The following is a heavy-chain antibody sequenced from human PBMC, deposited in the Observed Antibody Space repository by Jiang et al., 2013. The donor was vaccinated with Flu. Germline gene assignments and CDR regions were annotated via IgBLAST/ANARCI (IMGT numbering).Heavy chain of an antibody. D-gene: IGHD6-6*01. CDR3: AARPT. CDR2: IYHSGST. CDR1: GGSISSVTV. Sequence: TCAVSGGSISSVTVELGPPAPGKGLEWIGEIYHSGSTNYNPSLKSRVTISVDKSKNQFSLKLSSVTAADTAVYYCAARPTWGQGTLVTVSS. V-gene: IGHV4-4*02. J-gene: IGHJ5*02.